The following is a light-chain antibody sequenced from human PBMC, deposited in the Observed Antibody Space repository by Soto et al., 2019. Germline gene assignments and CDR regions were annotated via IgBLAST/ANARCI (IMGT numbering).Light chain of an antibody. J-gene: IGLJ2*01. CDR1: ADDNGLYSF. Sequence: QSALTQPASLSGSPGQSITISCTGTADDNGLYSFVSWYEQHPGKAPKLIIYQASHRPSGVSDRFSGSKSGTTASLTISGLQAEDEADYYCSSFTADTTVVFGGGTKLTVL. V-gene: IGLV2-14*01. CDR2: QAS. CDR3: SSFTADTTVV.